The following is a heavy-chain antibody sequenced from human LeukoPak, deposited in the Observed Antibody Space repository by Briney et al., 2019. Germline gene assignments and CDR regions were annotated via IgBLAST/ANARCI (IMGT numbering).Heavy chain of an antibody. CDR3: AKSDYGSGSLRGYFDY. J-gene: IGHJ4*02. CDR2: IYYSGST. V-gene: IGHV4-39*07. CDR1: GGSISSSSYY. Sequence: SETLSLTCTVSGGSISSSSYYWGWIRQPPGKGLEWIGSIYYSGSTYYNPSLKSRVTISVDTSKNQFSLKLSSVTAADTAVYYCAKSDYGSGSLRGYFDYWGQGTLVTVSS. D-gene: IGHD3-10*01.